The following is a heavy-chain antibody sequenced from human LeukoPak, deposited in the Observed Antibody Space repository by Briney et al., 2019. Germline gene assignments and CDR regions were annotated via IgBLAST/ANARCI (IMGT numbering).Heavy chain of an antibody. CDR3: ARGGRAAAGTYYDY. Sequence: PGGSLRLSCAASGXTFSSYWMHWVRQAPGKGLVWVSRINSDGSSTSYADSVKGRFTISRDNAKNTLYLQMNSLRAEDTAVYYCARGGRAAAGTYYDYWGQGTLVTVSS. CDR2: INSDGSST. J-gene: IGHJ4*02. CDR1: GXTFSSYW. D-gene: IGHD6-13*01. V-gene: IGHV3-74*01.